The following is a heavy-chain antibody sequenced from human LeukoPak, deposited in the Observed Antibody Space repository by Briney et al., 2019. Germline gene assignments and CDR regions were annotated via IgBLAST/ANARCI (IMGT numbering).Heavy chain of an antibody. CDR1: GFTFSSYE. CDR2: ISSSGSTI. CDR3: ARTNRAWSSFDY. J-gene: IGHJ4*02. Sequence: GGSLRLSCAASGFTFSSYEMNWVLQAPGKGLEWVSYISSSGSTIYYADSVKGRFTTSRDNAKNSLYLQMNSLRAEDTAVYYCARTNRAWSSFDYWGQGTLVTVSS. D-gene: IGHD2-8*02. V-gene: IGHV3-48*03.